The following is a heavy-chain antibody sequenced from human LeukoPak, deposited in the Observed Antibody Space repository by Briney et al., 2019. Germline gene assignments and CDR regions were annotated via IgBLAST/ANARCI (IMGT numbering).Heavy chain of an antibody. CDR1: GFTFSGYA. CDR3: ARTRWSSSWYYFDY. Sequence: GGSLRLSCAASGFTFSGYAMSWVRQAPGKGLEWVSTTSGSGGSTYYADSVKGRFTISRDNSKNTLLLQMDSLSGEDTAKYYCARTRWSSSWYYFDYWGQGTLVTVSS. J-gene: IGHJ4*02. V-gene: IGHV3-23*01. CDR2: TSGSGGST. D-gene: IGHD6-13*01.